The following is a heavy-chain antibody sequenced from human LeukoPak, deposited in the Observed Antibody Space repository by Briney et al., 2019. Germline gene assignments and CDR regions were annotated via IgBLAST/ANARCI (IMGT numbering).Heavy chain of an antibody. J-gene: IGHJ5*02. CDR2: MNPNSGNT. V-gene: IGHV1-8*01. D-gene: IGHD1-7*01. CDR1: GYTFTSYD. Sequence: AASVKVSCKASGYTFTSYDINWVRQATGQGLEWMGWMNPNSGNTGYAQKFQGRVTMTRNTSISTAYMELSSLRSEDTAVYYCARPSRKYNWNCISWGQGTLVTVSS. CDR3: ARPSRKYNWNCIS.